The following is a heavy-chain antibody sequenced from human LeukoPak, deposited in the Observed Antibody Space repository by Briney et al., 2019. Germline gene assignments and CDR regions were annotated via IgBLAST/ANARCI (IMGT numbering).Heavy chain of an antibody. V-gene: IGHV3-30*18. Sequence: GGSLRLSCAASGFTFSNYGMHWVRQAPGKGLEWLAIISYDGSNKNSADSVKGRFTISRDNSKNTLYLQMDSLRPEDTAVYYCAKDQLARERYGGEEPDYWGQGTLVTVSS. J-gene: IGHJ4*02. CDR1: GFTFSNYG. CDR3: AKDQLARERYGGEEPDY. D-gene: IGHD1-1*01. CDR2: ISYDGSNK.